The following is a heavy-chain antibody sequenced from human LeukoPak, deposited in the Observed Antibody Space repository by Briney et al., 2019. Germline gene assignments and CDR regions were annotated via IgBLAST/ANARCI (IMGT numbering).Heavy chain of an antibody. V-gene: IGHV3-21*01. D-gene: IGHD5-18*01. CDR1: GFTFSSYS. Sequence: GGSLRLSCAASGFTFSSYSMNWVRQAPGKGLEWVSSVSSSSSSIYYADSVKGRFTISRDNAKNSLYLQMNSLRAEDTAVYYCARASGDIVETATMGSYWGQGTLVTVSS. CDR2: VSSSSSSI. J-gene: IGHJ4*02. CDR3: ARASGDIVETATMGSY.